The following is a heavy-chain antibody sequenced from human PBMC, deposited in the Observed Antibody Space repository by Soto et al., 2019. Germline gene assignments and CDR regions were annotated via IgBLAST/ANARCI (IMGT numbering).Heavy chain of an antibody. D-gene: IGHD3-16*01. Sequence: GGSLRLSCAASGFTSSDYYMSWIRQAPGKGLEWVSYISGSTNYANYADSVKGRFTVSRDNAKNSLYLQMNSLRAEDTAVYYCTKNGGRRYGNFFVMDVWGQGTTVPVSS. J-gene: IGHJ6*02. CDR1: GFTSSDYY. CDR2: ISGSTNYA. V-gene: IGHV3-11*06. CDR3: TKNGGRRYGNFFVMDV.